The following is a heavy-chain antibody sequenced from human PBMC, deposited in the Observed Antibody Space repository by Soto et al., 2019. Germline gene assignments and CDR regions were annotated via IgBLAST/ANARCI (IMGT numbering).Heavy chain of an antibody. CDR2: IYYSGST. CDR1: GGSISSSSYY. V-gene: IGHV4-39*01. J-gene: IGHJ4*02. Sequence: QLLESGPGLVKPSETLSLTCTVSGGSISSSSYYWGWIRQPPGKGLEGIGSIYYSGSTYYNPSLKSRVTISVDTSKNQFSLKLSAVTAADTAVYYCARLRRGIVVVPAAHHYFDYWGQGTLVTVSS. CDR3: ARLRRGIVVVPAAHHYFDY. D-gene: IGHD2-2*01.